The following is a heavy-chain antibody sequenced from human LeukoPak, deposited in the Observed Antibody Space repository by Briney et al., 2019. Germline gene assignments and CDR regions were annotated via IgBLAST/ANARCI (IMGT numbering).Heavy chain of an antibody. J-gene: IGHJ4*02. V-gene: IGHV3-30*04. CDR1: GFSFRSYA. D-gene: IGHD6-13*01. CDR2: IANDGRDK. CDR3: AKDSKITSADYYFDY. Sequence: PGRSLRLSCAASGFSFRSYAMHWVRQAPGKGLEWVTVIANDGRDKKYADSVRGRFTISRDNSKNTVYLQMDSLRVEDMAVYYCAKDSKITSADYYFDYWGLGTLVTVSS.